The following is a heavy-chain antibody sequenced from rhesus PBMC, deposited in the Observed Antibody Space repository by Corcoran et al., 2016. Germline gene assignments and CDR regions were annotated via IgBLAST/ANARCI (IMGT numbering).Heavy chain of an antibody. V-gene: IGHV4-106*01. CDR2: IYGSGGGT. CDR1: GGSISDDYY. Sequence: QVQLQESGPGLVKPSETLSLTCAVSGGSISDDYYWSWIRQPPGKGLECIGYIYGSGGGTNYNPSLKNRVNMSIDTSKNQCALKLSSVTAADTAVYYCARVPGYFDYWGQGVLVTVSS. CDR3: ARVPGYFDY. J-gene: IGHJ4*01.